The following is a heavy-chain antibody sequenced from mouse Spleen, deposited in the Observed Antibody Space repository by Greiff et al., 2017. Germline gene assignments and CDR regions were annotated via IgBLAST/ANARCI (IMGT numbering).Heavy chain of an antibody. V-gene: IGHV5-12*02. CDR2: ISNGGGST. CDR1: GFTFSDYY. Sequence: DVMLVESGGGLVQPGGSLKLSCATSGFTFSDYYMYWVRQTPEKRLEWVAYISNGGGSTYYPDTVKGRFTISRDNAKNILYLQMSRLKSEDTAMYYCARRYDYDYYAMDCWGQGASVTGSS. D-gene: IGHD2-4*01. J-gene: IGHJ4*01. CDR3: ARRYDYDYYAMDC.